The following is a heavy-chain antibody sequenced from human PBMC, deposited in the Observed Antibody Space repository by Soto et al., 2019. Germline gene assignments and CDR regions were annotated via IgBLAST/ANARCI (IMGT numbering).Heavy chain of an antibody. D-gene: IGHD6-13*01. V-gene: IGHV4-34*01. Sequence: SETLSLTCAVYGGSFSGYYWSWIRQPPGKGLEWIGEINHSGSTNYNPSLKSRVTISVDTSKNQFSLKLSSVTAADTAVYYCARGRGSSSWYYYYYMDVWGKGTTVTVSS. J-gene: IGHJ6*03. CDR1: GGSFSGYY. CDR2: INHSGST. CDR3: ARGRGSSSWYYYYYMDV.